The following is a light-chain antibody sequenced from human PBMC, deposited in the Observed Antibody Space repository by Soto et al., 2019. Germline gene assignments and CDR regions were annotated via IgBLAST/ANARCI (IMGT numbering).Light chain of an antibody. CDR1: SSNIGSNT. J-gene: IGLJ2*01. CDR3: AAWDDSLNGHVV. V-gene: IGLV1-44*01. CDR2: SNN. Sequence: QSVLTQPPSASGTPGQRVTISCSGSSSNIGSNTVNWYQQLPGTAPKLLIYSNNQRPSGVPARFSGSKSGTSASLAIGGLQSEDEADYYCAAWDDSLNGHVVFGGGTKVTVL.